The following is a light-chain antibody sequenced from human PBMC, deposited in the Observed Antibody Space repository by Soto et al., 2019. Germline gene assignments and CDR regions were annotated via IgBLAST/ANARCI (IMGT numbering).Light chain of an antibody. CDR1: NRDIGAYNY. Sequence: QSVLTQPASVSGSPGQSITISCTGTNRDIGAYNYVSWYQRFPGKAPKLVIYEVSNRPAGVSERFSGSKSGTTASLTISGLQPEDEDDYHCSSYTGASPLVFGGGTKRTVL. CDR3: SSYTGASPLV. CDR2: EVS. V-gene: IGLV2-14*01. J-gene: IGLJ2*01.